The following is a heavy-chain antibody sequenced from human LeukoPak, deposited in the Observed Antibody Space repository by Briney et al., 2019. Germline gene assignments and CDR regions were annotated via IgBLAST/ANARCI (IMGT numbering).Heavy chain of an antibody. V-gene: IGHV1-8*03. CDR1: GYTFTSYG. CDR2: MNPNSGNT. J-gene: IGHJ2*01. CDR3: ARVGSGGIDL. D-gene: IGHD3-16*01. Sequence: ASVKVSCKASGYTFTSYGISWVRQAPGQGLEWMGWMNPNSGNTGYAQKFQGRVTITRNTSISTAYMELSSLRSEDTAVYYCARVGSGGIDLWGRGTLVTVSS.